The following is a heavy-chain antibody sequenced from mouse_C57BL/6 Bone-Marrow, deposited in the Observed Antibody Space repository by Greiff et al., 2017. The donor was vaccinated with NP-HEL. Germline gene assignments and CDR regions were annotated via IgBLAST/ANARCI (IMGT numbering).Heavy chain of an antibody. CDR1: GYTFTDYY. D-gene: IGHD2-3*01. Sequence: VQLKQSGPELVKPGASVKISCKASGYTFTDYYMNWVKQSHGKSLEWIGDINPNNGGTSYNQKFKGKATLTVDKSSSTAYMELRSLTSEDSAVYYCARYGGYYPYWYFDVWGTGTTVTVSS. CDR2: INPNNGGT. V-gene: IGHV1-26*01. CDR3: ARYGGYYPYWYFDV. J-gene: IGHJ1*03.